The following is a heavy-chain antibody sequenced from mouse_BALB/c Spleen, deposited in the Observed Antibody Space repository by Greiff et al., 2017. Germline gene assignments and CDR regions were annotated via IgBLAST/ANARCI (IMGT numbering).Heavy chain of an antibody. CDR3: ARDGTRFAY. V-gene: IGHV1-7*01. J-gene: IGHJ3*01. CDR2: INPSTGYT. D-gene: IGHD2-13*01. Sequence: QVQLKESGAELAKPGASVKMSCKASGYTFTSYWMHWVKQRPGQGLEWIGYINPSTGYTEYNQKFKDKATLTADKSSSTAYMQLSSLTSEDSAVYYCARDGTRFAYWGQGTLVTVSA. CDR1: GYTFTSYW.